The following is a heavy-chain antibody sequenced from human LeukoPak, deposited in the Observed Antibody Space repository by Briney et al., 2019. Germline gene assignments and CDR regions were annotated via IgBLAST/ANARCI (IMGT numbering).Heavy chain of an antibody. D-gene: IGHD4-17*01. J-gene: IGHJ3*02. V-gene: IGHV4-34*01. CDR1: GGSFSGYY. CDR3: ARAYDYGDPRVAFDT. CDR2: VKSRGNT. Sequence: SETLPLTCAVYGGSFSGYYWTWIRQSPGKGLEWIGEVKSRGNTNYNPSLKSRVTISIDASKNQFSLKVISVTAADTAVYYCARAYDYGDPRVAFDTWGPGTMVTVSS.